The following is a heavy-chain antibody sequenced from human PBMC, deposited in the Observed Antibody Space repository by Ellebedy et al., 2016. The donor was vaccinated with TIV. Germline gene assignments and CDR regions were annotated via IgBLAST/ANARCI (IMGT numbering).Heavy chain of an antibody. V-gene: IGHV3-13*01. D-gene: IGHD3-10*01. CDR1: GFSLTGSD. CDR3: ARGGPGGDNWFFGL. Sequence: GESLKISCAASGFSLTGSDLHWVRRPAGKGLEWVSASGAAGDTYYPDSARGRFTISRESAKNSFYLQMNSRTAGDTAVYYGARGGPGGDNWFFGLWGRGTRVTVSS. J-gene: IGHJ2*01. CDR2: SGAAGDT.